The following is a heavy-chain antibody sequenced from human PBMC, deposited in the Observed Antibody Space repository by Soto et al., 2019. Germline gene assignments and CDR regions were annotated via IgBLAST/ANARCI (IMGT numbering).Heavy chain of an antibody. CDR1: GFTFSSYA. Sequence: GGSLRLSCAASGFTFSSYAMSWVRQAPGKGLEWVSAISGSGGSTYYADSVKGRFTISRDNSKNTLYLQMNSLRAEDTAVYYCASPTVITGTTKYYYGMDVWGQGTTVTVSS. D-gene: IGHD1-7*01. CDR2: ISGSGGST. V-gene: IGHV3-23*01. J-gene: IGHJ6*02. CDR3: ASPTVITGTTKYYYGMDV.